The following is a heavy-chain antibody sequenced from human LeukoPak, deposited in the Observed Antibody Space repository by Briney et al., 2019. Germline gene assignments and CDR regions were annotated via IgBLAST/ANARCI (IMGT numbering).Heavy chain of an antibody. J-gene: IGHJ4*02. V-gene: IGHV4-34*01. Sequence: PSETLSLTCAVYGGSFSGYYWSWIRQPPGKGLEWIGEINHSGSTNYNPSLKSRVTISVDTSKNQFSLKLSSVTAADTAVYYCARGEIGSSSGWGIDYWGQGTLVTVSS. D-gene: IGHD6-6*01. CDR1: GGSFSGYY. CDR2: INHSGST. CDR3: ARGEIGSSSGWGIDY.